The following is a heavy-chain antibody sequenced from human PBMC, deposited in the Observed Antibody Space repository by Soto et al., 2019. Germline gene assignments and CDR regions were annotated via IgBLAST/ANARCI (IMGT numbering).Heavy chain of an antibody. D-gene: IGHD2-21*01. J-gene: IGHJ3*02. V-gene: IGHV3-48*01. Sequence: GGSLRLSCAASGFTFSSYSMNWVRQAPGKGLEWVSYISSSSSTIYYADSVKGRFTISRDNAKNSLYLQMNSLRAEDTAAYYCARDLYCGGDCHSIQAFDIWGQGTMVTVSS. CDR3: ARDLYCGGDCHSIQAFDI. CDR2: ISSSSSTI. CDR1: GFTFSSYS.